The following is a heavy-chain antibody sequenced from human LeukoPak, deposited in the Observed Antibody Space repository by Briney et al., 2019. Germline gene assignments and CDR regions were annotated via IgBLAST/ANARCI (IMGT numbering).Heavy chain of an antibody. J-gene: IGHJ6*03. CDR1: GFTFSSYW. CDR3: ASFYCSGGSCYQYFSYYYMDV. CDR2: IKQDGSEK. Sequence: GGSLRLSCAASGFTFSSYWMSWVRQAPGKGLEWVANIKQDGSEKYYVDSVKGRFTISRDNAKNSLYLQMNSLRAEDTAVYYCASFYCSGGSCYQYFSYYYMDVWGKGTTVTISS. V-gene: IGHV3-7*01. D-gene: IGHD2-15*01.